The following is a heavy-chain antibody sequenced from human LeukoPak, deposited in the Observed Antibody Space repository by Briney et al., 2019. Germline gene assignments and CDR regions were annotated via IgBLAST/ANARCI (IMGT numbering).Heavy chain of an antibody. CDR1: GGSISSYY. CDR3: ARGSGGAMVESDHDY. Sequence: PSETLSLTCTVSGGSISSYYWSWIRQPPGKGLEWIGYICYSGSTNYNPSLKSRVTISVDTSKNQFSLKLSSVTAADTAVYYCARGSGGAMVESDHDYWGQGTLVTVSS. J-gene: IGHJ4*02. V-gene: IGHV4-59*01. CDR2: ICYSGST. D-gene: IGHD5-18*01.